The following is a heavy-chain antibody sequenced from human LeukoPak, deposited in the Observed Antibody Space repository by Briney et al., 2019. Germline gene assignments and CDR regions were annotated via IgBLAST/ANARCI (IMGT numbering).Heavy chain of an antibody. D-gene: IGHD3-3*01. J-gene: IGHJ5*02. CDR1: GYTFTSYD. CDR3: ARGRRYYDFWSGYYNNWFDP. CDR2: MNPNSGNT. Sequence: GASVKVSCKASGYTFTSYDINWVRQATGQGLEWMGWMNPNSGNTGYAQKFQGRVTMTRNTSISTAYMELSSLRSEDTAVYYCARGRRYYDFWSGYYNNWFDPWGQGTLVTVSS. V-gene: IGHV1-8*01.